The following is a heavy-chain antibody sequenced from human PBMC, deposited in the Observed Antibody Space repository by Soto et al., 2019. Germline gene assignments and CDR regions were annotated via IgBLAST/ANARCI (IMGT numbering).Heavy chain of an antibody. CDR1: GFTFSTYS. CDR3: ARERGSGWTFDY. Sequence: EVQLVESGGDLVQPGGSLRLSCAASGFTFSTYSMNWVRRAQGKGLEWVSSISSSSTIYYADSVKGRFTISRDNVQNSLYLQMHSLRAEDTAVYYCARERGSGWTFDYWGQGTLVTVSS. V-gene: IGHV3-48*01. CDR2: ISSSSTI. D-gene: IGHD6-19*01. J-gene: IGHJ4*02.